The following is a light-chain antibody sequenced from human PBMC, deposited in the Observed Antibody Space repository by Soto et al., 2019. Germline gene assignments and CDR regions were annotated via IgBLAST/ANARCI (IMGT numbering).Light chain of an antibody. CDR3: SSYTSSSIPYV. Sequence: QSVLTQPASASGSPGQSITISCTGTSSDVGGYNYVSWYQQHPGKAPKLMIYEVSNRPSGVSNRFSGSKSGNTASLTISGLQAEDEADYYCSSYTSSSIPYVFGTGTKVPS. V-gene: IGLV2-14*01. CDR2: EVS. J-gene: IGLJ1*01. CDR1: SSDVGGYNY.